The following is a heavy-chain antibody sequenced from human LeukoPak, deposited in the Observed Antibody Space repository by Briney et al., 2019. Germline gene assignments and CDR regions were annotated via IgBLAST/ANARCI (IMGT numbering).Heavy chain of an antibody. CDR1: GGSISSYY. V-gene: IGHV4-59*01. CDR3: AREGPQWGGYSYYYMDV. D-gene: IGHD6-19*01. Sequence: SETRSLTCTVPGGSISSYYWSWIGQPPGKGLEGSGYIYYSGSTNYNPSLKRRVTISVDTSNNEFSLKLSSVTAAATAVYYCAREGPQWGGYSYYYMDVWGKGTTVTVSS. CDR2: IYYSGST. J-gene: IGHJ6*03.